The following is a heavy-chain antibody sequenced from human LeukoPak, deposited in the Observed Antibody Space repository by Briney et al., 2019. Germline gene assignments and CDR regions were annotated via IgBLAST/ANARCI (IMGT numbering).Heavy chain of an antibody. CDR1: GFTFSSYA. J-gene: IGHJ4*02. V-gene: IGHV3-23*01. Sequence: PGGSLRLSCAASGFTFSSYAMSWVRQAPGKGLEWVSAISGSGGSTYYADSVKGRFTISRDNSKNTLYLQMNSLRAEDTAVYYCAKDVSFFSGSSGWYQVGYETLRRPRPFWGQGTLVTVSS. D-gene: IGHD6-19*01. CDR3: AKDVSFFSGSSGWYQVGYETLRRPRPF. CDR2: ISGSGGST.